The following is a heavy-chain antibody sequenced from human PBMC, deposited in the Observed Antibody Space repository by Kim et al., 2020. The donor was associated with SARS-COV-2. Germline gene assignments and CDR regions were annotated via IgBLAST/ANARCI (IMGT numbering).Heavy chain of an antibody. Sequence: GGSLRLSCAASGFTFSSYAMSWVRQAPGKGLEWVSAISGSGGSTYYADSVKGRFTISRDNSKNTLYLQMNSLRAEDTAVYYCAKDLRPDYDFWSGYSLYYYYGMDVWGQGPTVTVSS. V-gene: IGHV3-23*01. D-gene: IGHD3-3*01. CDR2: ISGSGGST. CDR3: AKDLRPDYDFWSGYSLYYYYGMDV. CDR1: GFTFSSYA. J-gene: IGHJ6*02.